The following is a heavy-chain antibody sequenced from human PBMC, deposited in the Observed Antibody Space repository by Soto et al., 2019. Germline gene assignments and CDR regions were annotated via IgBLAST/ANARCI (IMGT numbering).Heavy chain of an antibody. D-gene: IGHD2-2*01. CDR3: AGGYCSSTSCYDY. J-gene: IGHJ4*02. Sequence: SVKVSCKASGGTFSSYTISWVRQAPGQGLEWMGRIIPILGIANYAQKFQGRVTITADKSTSTAYMELSSLRSEDTAVYYCAGGYCSSTSCYDYWGQGTLVTVS. CDR1: GGTFSSYT. V-gene: IGHV1-69*02. CDR2: IIPILGIA.